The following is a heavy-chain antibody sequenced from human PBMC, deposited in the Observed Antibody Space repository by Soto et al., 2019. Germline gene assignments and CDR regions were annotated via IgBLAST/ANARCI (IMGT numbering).Heavy chain of an antibody. Sequence: ASVKVSCKASGYTFTSYYMHWVRQAPGQGLEWMGIINPSGGSTSYAQKFQGRVTMTRDTSTSTVYTELNSLRGEDTAVYYCTKPHIAEAGTYGVDAWGQGTTVTVSS. CDR3: TKPHIAEAGTYGVDA. J-gene: IGHJ6*02. CDR1: GYTFTSYY. CDR2: INPSGGST. D-gene: IGHD6-13*01. V-gene: IGHV1-46*01.